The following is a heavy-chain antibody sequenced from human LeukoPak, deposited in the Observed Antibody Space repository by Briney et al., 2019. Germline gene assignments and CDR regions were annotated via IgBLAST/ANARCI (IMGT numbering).Heavy chain of an antibody. V-gene: IGHV1-18*01. CDR3: ARCPTVVTPDYYYYYYMDV. D-gene: IGHD4-23*01. CDR2: ISAYNGNT. CDR1: GYTFTSYG. Sequence: ASVKVSCKASGYTFTSYGISWVRQAPGQGLEWMGWISAYNGNTNYAQKLQGRVTVTTDTSTSTAYMELRSLRSDDTAVYYCARCPTVVTPDYYYYYYMDVWGKGTTVTVSS. J-gene: IGHJ6*03.